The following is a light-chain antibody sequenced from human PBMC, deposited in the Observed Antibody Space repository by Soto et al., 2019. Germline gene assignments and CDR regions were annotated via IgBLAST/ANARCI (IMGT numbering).Light chain of an antibody. CDR3: QQYNSYWT. V-gene: IGKV1-5*03. J-gene: IGKJ1*01. CDR2: KAS. Sequence: ITQSPSPLSTTDGDRVPITCRASESISHRLAWYQRKPGKAPKLLIYKASSLESGVPSRFSGSGSGTEFTLTISSLQPDDFATYYCQQYNSYWTFGQGTKVDIK. CDR1: ESISHR.